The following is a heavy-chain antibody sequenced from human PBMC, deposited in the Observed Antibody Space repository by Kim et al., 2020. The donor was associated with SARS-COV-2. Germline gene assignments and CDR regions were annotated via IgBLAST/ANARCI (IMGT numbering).Heavy chain of an antibody. V-gene: IGHV3-64*02. J-gene: IGHJ4*02. CDR2: ITSNGDNS. CDR3: ARTPGADIVGIPVYFDF. CDR1: GFTFSNHG. D-gene: IGHD5-12*01. Sequence: GGSLRLSCAASGFTFSNHGMHWVRQAPGKGLEYIAAITSNGDNSYHADSVKGRFSISRDNSKQTLYLQMGSLRAEDMAVYYCARTPGADIVGIPVYFDFWGQGILVTVSP.